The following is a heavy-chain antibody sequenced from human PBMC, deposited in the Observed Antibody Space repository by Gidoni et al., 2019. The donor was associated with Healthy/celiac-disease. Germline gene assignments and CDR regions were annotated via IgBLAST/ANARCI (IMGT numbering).Heavy chain of an antibody. CDR3: AKGVGATIYFDY. J-gene: IGHJ4*02. V-gene: IGHV3-9*01. D-gene: IGHD1-26*01. CDR2: ISWNSGSI. Sequence: EVQLVESGGGWVQTGGSLRLPCAASGFTFDDYAMHWVRHAPGKGLEWVSGISWNSGSIGYADSVKCRFTISRDNANNSLYLQMNSLRAEDTALYYCAKGVGATIYFDYWGQGTLVTVSS. CDR1: GFTFDDYA.